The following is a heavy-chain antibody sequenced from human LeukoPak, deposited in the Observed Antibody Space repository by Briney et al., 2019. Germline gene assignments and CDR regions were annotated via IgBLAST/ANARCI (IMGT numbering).Heavy chain of an antibody. Sequence: PGGSLRLSCAASGFTFSSYSMNWVRQAPGKGLEWVSYISSSSSTIYYADSVKGRFTISRDNAKNSLYLQMNSLRAEDTAVYYCAGGKAVAGTSVFDYWGQGTLVTVSS. CDR1: GFTFSSYS. V-gene: IGHV3-48*01. CDR3: AGGKAVAGTSVFDY. D-gene: IGHD6-19*01. J-gene: IGHJ4*02. CDR2: ISSSSSTI.